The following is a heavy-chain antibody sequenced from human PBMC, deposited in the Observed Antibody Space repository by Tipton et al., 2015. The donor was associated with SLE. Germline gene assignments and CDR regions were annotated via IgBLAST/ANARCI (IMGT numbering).Heavy chain of an antibody. Sequence: GSLRLSCAASGFTFSSYWMSWVRQAPGKGLEWVANIKQDGSEKYYVDSVKGRFTISRDNAKNSLYLQMNSLRAGDTAVYYCARWGNPERRGFSDWYFDLWGRGTLVTVSS. V-gene: IGHV3-7*01. D-gene: IGHD3-16*01. CDR2: IKQDGSEK. CDR3: ARWGNPERRGFSDWYFDL. J-gene: IGHJ2*01. CDR1: GFTFSSYW.